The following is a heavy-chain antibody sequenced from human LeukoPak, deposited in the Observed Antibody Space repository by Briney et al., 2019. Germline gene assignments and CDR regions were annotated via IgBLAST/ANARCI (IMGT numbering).Heavy chain of an antibody. CDR2: INRSGST. Sequence: SETLSLTCAVYGGSFSGYYWSWIRQPPGKGLEWIGEINRSGSTNYNPSLKSRVTISVDTSKNQFSLKLSSVTAADTAVYYCARALRNYGDPFDYWGQGTLVTVSS. CDR3: ARALRNYGDPFDY. J-gene: IGHJ4*02. D-gene: IGHD4-17*01. CDR1: GGSFSGYY. V-gene: IGHV4-34*01.